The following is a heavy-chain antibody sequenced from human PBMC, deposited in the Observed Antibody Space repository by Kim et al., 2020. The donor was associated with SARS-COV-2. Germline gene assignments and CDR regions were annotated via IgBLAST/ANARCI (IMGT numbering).Heavy chain of an antibody. D-gene: IGHD2-8*02. CDR1: GGSFSGYQ. V-gene: IGHV4-34*01. J-gene: IGHJ6*02. CDR2: INHSGTI. CDR3: ARGRAGVVPSPVLGLGPYYEYFNLDV. Sequence: SETLSLTCAVYGGSFSGYQWTWIRQPPGTGLEWIGEINHSGTIKHNPSFKSRVTMSVDTSKNQFSLKLTSVTAADMGFYYCARGRAGVVPSPVLGLGPYYEYFNLDVWGRGTTVIVSS.